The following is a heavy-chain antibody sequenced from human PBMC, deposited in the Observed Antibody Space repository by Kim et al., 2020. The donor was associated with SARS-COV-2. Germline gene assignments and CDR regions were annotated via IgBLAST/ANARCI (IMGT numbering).Heavy chain of an antibody. CDR2: IRGSGTYT. V-gene: IGHV3-11*06. CDR1: GFTFSDYY. Sequence: GGSLRLSCAASGFTFSDYYMSWIRQAPGKGLEYVSYIRGSGTYTNYADSVKGRFTISRDNAMNSLFLQMDSLRAEDTAVYYCAREGEYARDLAFGMCGQG. CDR3: AREGEYARDLAFGM. J-gene: IGHJ3*02. D-gene: IGHD1-26*01.